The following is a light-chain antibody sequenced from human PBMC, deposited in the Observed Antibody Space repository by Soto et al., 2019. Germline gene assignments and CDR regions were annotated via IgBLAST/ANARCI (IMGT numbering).Light chain of an antibody. CDR3: AAWDDSLNGRV. Sequence: QSVLTQPASISEVPRQRLIISCSGSSSNIGKNVVHWYQQLPGKPPKLIVYFDDLVPTGVSKRFSASKSGTSASLAISDLQSEDEADYFCAAWDDSLNGRVFGGGTKVTVL. V-gene: IGLV1-36*01. J-gene: IGLJ3*02. CDR2: FDD. CDR1: SSNIGKNV.